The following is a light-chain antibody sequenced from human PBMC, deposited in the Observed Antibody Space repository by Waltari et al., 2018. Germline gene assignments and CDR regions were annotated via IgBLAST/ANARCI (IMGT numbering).Light chain of an antibody. CDR1: QSIRDF. CDR2: NAA. CDR3: QQRSNWPPLT. Sequence: EIVLTQSPATLSLSPGDRATLSCRASQSIRDFLAWYQHKPGQAPRLLIYNAAVRATDTPARFSGSGSGTDFTLTISSLEPEDFAVYYCQQRSNWPPLTFGGGTKVEIK. J-gene: IGKJ4*01. V-gene: IGKV3-11*01.